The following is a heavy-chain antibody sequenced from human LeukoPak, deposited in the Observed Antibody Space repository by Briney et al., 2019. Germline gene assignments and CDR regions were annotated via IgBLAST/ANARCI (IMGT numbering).Heavy chain of an antibody. CDR1: GGSISSNSYY. D-gene: IGHD1-14*01. CDR2: IYHSGHT. J-gene: IGHJ5*02. V-gene: IGHV4-39*07. Sequence: SETLSLTCTVSGGSISSNSYYWGWIRQPPGKGLEWIGSIYHSGHTFYNPSLKTRVTMSVDTSQNQFSLKLPSVTAADTAVYYCAREGTVRWFDPWGQGTLVIVSS. CDR3: AREGTVRWFDP.